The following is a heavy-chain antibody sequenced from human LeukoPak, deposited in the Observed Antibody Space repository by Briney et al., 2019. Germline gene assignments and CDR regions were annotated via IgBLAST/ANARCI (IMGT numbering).Heavy chain of an antibody. CDR1: GYTFTGYY. J-gene: IGHJ3*02. CDR2: INPNSGGT. Sequence: GASVKVSCKASGYTFTGYYMHWVRQAPGQGLEWMGWINPNSGGTNYAQKFQGRVTMTRDTSISTAYMELSRLRSDDTAVYYCVRRCSSTSCYTHDAFDIWGQGTMVTVSS. CDR3: VRRCSSTSCYTHDAFDI. V-gene: IGHV1-2*02. D-gene: IGHD2-2*02.